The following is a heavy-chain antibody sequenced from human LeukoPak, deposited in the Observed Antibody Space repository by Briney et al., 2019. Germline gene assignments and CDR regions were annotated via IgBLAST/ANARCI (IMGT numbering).Heavy chain of an antibody. V-gene: IGHV3-48*03. D-gene: IGHD1-26*01. CDR2: IHNSSNKI. J-gene: IGHJ5*02. Sequence: GGSLRLSCAAPGLTFGSFEMNWVRQAPGKSLHSIAWIHNSSNKIYYADSVKGRFSISRDNARDSLYLQMTGLRVDDTGVYFCARVPSPNSAIVGDRWGQGAVVSVTP. CDR1: GLTFGSFE. CDR3: ARVPSPNSAIVGDR.